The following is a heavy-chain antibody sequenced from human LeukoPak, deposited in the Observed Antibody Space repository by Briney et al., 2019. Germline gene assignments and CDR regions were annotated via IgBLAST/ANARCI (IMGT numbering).Heavy chain of an antibody. CDR1: GSTLSKFW. CDR3: ARDIGYNTFDF. V-gene: IGHV3-7*05. CDR2: VKEDGSDK. Sequence: GGSLRLSCAASGSTLSKFWTAWVRQAPGKGLEWVANVKEDGSDKYYGDSVKGRFTISRDNAKNSLYLQMNSLRAEDTAVYYCARDIGYNTFDFWGRGTLVTVSS. D-gene: IGHD5-24*01. J-gene: IGHJ4*02.